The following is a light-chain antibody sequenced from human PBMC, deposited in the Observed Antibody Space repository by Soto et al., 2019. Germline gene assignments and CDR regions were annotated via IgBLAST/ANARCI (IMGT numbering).Light chain of an antibody. V-gene: IGKV2-28*01. CDR1: QSLLHSNGYNY. CDR3: MQALQTPFT. Sequence: DIVMTPSPLSLPVTPGEPASISCRSSQSLLHSNGYNYLDWYLQKPGQSPQLLIYLGSNRSSGVPDRFSGSGSGTDFTLKISRVEAEDVGVYYCMQALQTPFTFGGGTKVDSK. CDR2: LGS. J-gene: IGKJ4*01.